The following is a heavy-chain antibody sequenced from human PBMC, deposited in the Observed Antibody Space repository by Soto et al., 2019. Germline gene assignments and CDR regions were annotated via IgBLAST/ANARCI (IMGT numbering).Heavy chain of an antibody. D-gene: IGHD3-10*01. V-gene: IGHV4-31*03. CDR2: FYSSGSI. CDR3: VRDLNGSGDY. CDR1: GYSITAGGYY. J-gene: IGHJ4*02. Sequence: PSETLSLTCFVSGYSITAGGYYWSWIRHHPGKGLEWIGSFYSSGSIIYNPSLRSRVSISGDTSSNQFSMSLTSVTAADTAIYFCVRDLNGSGDYWGQGTLVTVSS.